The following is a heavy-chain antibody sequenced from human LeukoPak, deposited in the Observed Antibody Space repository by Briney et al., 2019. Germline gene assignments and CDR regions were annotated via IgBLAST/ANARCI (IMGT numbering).Heavy chain of an antibody. CDR3: AHTYYSDYGPPNWFDP. CDR2: IYWNDDK. D-gene: IGHD4-11*01. J-gene: IGHJ5*02. Sequence: ESGPTLVKPTQTLTLTCTFSGFSLSTSGVGVGWIRQPPGKALEWLALIYWNDDKRYSPSLKSRLTITKDTSKNQVVLTMTNMDPVDTATYYCAHTYYSDYGPPNWFDPWGQGTLVTVSS. CDR1: GFSLSTSGVG. V-gene: IGHV2-5*01.